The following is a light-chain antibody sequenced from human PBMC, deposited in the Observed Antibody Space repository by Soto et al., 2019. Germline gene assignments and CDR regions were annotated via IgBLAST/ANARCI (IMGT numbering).Light chain of an antibody. Sequence: QSALTQTASVSGSPGQSITISCTGTTRDVGGFNYVSWYQHHPGKAPKLMIYEVSNRPSGVSNRFSGSKSGNTASLTISGLQAEDEADYYCSSYTSSSTLVFGGGTKVTVL. V-gene: IGLV2-14*01. CDR2: EVS. J-gene: IGLJ3*02. CDR3: SSYTSSSTLV. CDR1: TRDVGGFNY.